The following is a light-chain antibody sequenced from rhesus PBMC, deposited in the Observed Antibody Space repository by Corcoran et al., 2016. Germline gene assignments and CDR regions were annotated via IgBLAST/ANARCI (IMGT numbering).Light chain of an antibody. J-gene: IGKJ2*01. CDR3: HQYNDWHS. CDR2: GAS. V-gene: IGKV3S9*01. Sequence: EIVMTQSPATLSLSPGERATLSCRASQSVSIYVAWYQQKPDQAPRRLIYGASTRATGIPDRFSGSGSGTDVTLIINSLKPEDVGIYYCHQYNDWHSFGQGTKMEIK. CDR1: QSVSIY.